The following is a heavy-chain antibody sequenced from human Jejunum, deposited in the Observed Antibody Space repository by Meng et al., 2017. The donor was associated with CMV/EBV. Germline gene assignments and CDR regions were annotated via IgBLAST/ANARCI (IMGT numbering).Heavy chain of an antibody. J-gene: IGHJ5*02. Sequence: FSTYAMDWVRQAPGKGLEWVAAISYDVNRKYYADSVKGRFTISRDNSKNTLYLQIDSLRVDDTALYFCARHGYCNGGGCDGGWFDPWGQGTLVTVSS. CDR3: ARHGYCNGGGCDGGWFDP. CDR1: FSTYA. CDR2: ISYDVNRK. D-gene: IGHD2-15*01. V-gene: IGHV3-30-3*01.